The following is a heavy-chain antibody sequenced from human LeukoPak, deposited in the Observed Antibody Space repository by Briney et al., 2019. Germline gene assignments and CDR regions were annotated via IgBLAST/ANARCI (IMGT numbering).Heavy chain of an antibody. J-gene: IGHJ4*02. D-gene: IGHD6-13*01. V-gene: IGHV1-69*13. CDR1: GGTFSSYG. CDR2: IIPIFGTA. Sequence: GASVKVSCKASGGTFSSYGISWVRQAPGQGLEWMGGIIPIFGTANYAQKFQGRVTITADESTSTAYMELSSLRSEDTAVYYCARGRADSYYFDYWGQGTLVTVSS. CDR3: ARGRADSYYFDY.